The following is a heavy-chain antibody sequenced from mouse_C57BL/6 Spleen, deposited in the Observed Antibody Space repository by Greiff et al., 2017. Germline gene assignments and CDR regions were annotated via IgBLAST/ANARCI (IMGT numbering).Heavy chain of an antibody. D-gene: IGHD1-1*01. CDR2: INPNNGGT. V-gene: IGHV1-22*01. J-gene: IGHJ2*01. CDR3: ARVWDGSHYFDY. Sequence: EVQLQQSGPELVKPGASVKMSCKASGYTFTDYNMHWVKQSHGKSLEWIGYINPNNGGTSYNQKFKGKATLTVNKSSSTAYMELRSLTSEDSAVYYCARVWDGSHYFDYWGQGTTLTVSS. CDR1: GYTFTDYN.